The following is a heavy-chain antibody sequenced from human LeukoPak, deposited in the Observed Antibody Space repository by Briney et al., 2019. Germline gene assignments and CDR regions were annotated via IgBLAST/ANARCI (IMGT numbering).Heavy chain of an antibody. CDR2: IWYDGSNK. D-gene: IGHD2-21*01. CDR1: GFTFSSYG. V-gene: IGHV3-33*01. Sequence: PGGSLRLSCAASGFTFSSYGMHWVRQAPGKGLEWVAVIWYDGSNKYYADSVKGRFTISRDNSKNTLYLQMNSLRAEDTAVYYCARVGIVSYFDYWGQGTLVTVSS. CDR3: ARVGIVSYFDY. J-gene: IGHJ4*02.